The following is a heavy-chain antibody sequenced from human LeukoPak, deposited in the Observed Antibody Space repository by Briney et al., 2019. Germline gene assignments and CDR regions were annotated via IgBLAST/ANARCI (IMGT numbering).Heavy chain of an antibody. D-gene: IGHD3-22*01. CDR3: ANLPDYYDSSGYYYWDDY. V-gene: IGHV3-23*01. CDR2: ISGSGGST. CDR1: GFTFSSYA. Sequence: GGSLRLSCAASGFTFSSYAMSWVRQAPGKGLEWVSAISGSGGSTYYADSVKGRFTISRDNYNNTLYVQMNSLRDEDTGVYYCANLPDYYDSSGYYYWDDYWGQGTLVTVS. J-gene: IGHJ4*02.